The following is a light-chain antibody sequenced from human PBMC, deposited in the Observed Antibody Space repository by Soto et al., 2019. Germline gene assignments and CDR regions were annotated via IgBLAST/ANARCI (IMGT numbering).Light chain of an antibody. CDR1: QSLLHSNGYNY. Sequence: DIVMTQSPLSLPVTPGEPASISFRSSQSLLHSNGYNYLDWYLQKPGQSPQLLIYLGSNRASGVPARFSGSGSGTDFTLKISRVEAEDVGVYYCMQALQTQLTFGGGTKGDIK. V-gene: IGKV2-28*01. CDR3: MQALQTQLT. J-gene: IGKJ4*01. CDR2: LGS.